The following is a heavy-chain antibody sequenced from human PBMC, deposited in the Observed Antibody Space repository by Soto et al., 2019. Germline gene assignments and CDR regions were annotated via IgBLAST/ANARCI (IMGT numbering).Heavy chain of an antibody. Sequence: TSVKVSCKASGFTFTSSAVQWVRQARGQRLEWIGWIVVGSGNTNYAQKFQGRVTITADESTSTAYMELSSLRSEDTALYYCARDIYYYDSSGYAFGPWGQGTMVTVSS. CDR3: ARDIYYYDSSGYAFGP. CDR1: GFTFTSSA. D-gene: IGHD3-22*01. J-gene: IGHJ3*01. CDR2: IVVGSGNT. V-gene: IGHV1-58*01.